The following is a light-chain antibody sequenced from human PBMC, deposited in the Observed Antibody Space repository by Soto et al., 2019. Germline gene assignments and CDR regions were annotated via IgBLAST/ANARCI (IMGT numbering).Light chain of an antibody. J-gene: IGKJ2*01. CDR2: AAS. CDR1: QRVRSN. Sequence: EIVLTQSPATLSVSPGESATLSCRASQRVRSNFFAWYQQKPGQAPRLLIYAASTRATGVPARFTAGGSGTEFTLTISSLQSEDFAIYYCQHYNDWPQYTFGPGTKLEIK. CDR3: QHYNDWPQYT. V-gene: IGKV3-15*01.